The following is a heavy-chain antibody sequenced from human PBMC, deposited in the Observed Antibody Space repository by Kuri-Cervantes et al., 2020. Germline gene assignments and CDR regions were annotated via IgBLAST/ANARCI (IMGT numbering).Heavy chain of an antibody. CDR2: IYYSGST. CDR1: GGSISSYY. J-gene: IGHJ4*02. Sequence: GSLRLSCTVSGGSISSYYWSWIRQPPGKGLEWIGYIYYSGSTNYNLSLKSRVTISVDTSKNQFSLKLSSVTAADTAVYYCASGRAEWLVPAMVRKRRNYWGQGTLVTVSS. V-gene: IGHV4-59*08. CDR3: ASGRAEWLVPAMVRKRRNY. D-gene: IGHD6-19*01.